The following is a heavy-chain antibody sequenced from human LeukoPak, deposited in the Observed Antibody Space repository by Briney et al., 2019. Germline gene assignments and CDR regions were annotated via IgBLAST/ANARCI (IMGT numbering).Heavy chain of an antibody. J-gene: IGHJ4*02. CDR1: VVTFSAYW. Sequence: PVGSLRLSCAASVVTFSAYWMHCGRQTPGKGLFCGSRVKYDGGATTYADSVKGRFTISRDKAKNIPYLQRNSLRVEDTAVYYCARDLDWLLFDYWGQGTLVTVSS. CDR3: ARDLDWLLFDY. D-gene: IGHD3-9*01. CDR2: VKYDGGAT. V-gene: IGHV3-74*01.